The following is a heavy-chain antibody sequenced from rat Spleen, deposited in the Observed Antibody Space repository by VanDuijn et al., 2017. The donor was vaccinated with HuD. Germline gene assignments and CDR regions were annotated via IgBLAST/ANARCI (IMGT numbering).Heavy chain of an antibody. J-gene: IGHJ2*01. Sequence: EVRLVESGGGLVQPGRSMKLSCAASGFTFSDNYMAWVRQAPKKGLEWVASITYDGSRTYYRDSVKGRFTISRDNTKSTLYLQMDSLRSEDTATYYCTTDRGIGLRWGQGVMVTVSS. D-gene: IGHD4-3*01. CDR1: GFTFSDNY. CDR3: TTDRGIGLR. V-gene: IGHV5-20*01. CDR2: ITYDGSRT.